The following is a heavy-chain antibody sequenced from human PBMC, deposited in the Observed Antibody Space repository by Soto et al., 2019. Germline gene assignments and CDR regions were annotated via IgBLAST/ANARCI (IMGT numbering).Heavy chain of an antibody. CDR3: ARASGDYGNYYLDS. CDR2: IYHSAYT. V-gene: IGHV4-30-2*01. Sequence: PAETLSLTCAVSGGSISSGDDSWSRIRQPPGKGLEFIGYIYHSAYTYYIPSLKSRVTISVDGSKNQFSLKLNSVTAADTAVYYCARASGDYGNYYLDSWGQGILVTVSS. D-gene: IGHD4-17*01. CDR1: GGSISSGDDS. J-gene: IGHJ4*02.